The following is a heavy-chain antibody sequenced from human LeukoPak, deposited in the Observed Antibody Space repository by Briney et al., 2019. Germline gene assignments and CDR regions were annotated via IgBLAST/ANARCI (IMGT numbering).Heavy chain of an antibody. Sequence: PSETLSLTCAVYGGSFSGYYWSWIRQPPGKGLEWIGEINHSGSTNYNPSLKSRVTISVDTSKNQFSLKLSSVTAADTAVYYCARDHILGPRTINDAFDIWGQGTMVTVSS. CDR1: GGSFSGYY. J-gene: IGHJ3*02. CDR2: INHSGST. D-gene: IGHD3-9*01. CDR3: ARDHILGPRTINDAFDI. V-gene: IGHV4-34*01.